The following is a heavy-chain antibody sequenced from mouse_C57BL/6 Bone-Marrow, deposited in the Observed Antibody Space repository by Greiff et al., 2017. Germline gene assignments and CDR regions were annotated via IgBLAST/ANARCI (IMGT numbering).Heavy chain of an antibody. V-gene: IGHV3-6*01. Sequence: EVKLQESGPGLVKPSQSLSLTCSFTGYSITSGYYWNWIRQFPGNKLEWMGYISYDGSNNYNPSLKNRISITRDTSQNPFFLKLNSVTTEDTATDYCARGSFLLGLRDYAMDYWGQGTSVTVSA. CDR1: GYSITSGYY. CDR3: ARGSFLLGLRDYAMDY. J-gene: IGHJ4*01. CDR2: ISYDGSN. D-gene: IGHD2-2*01.